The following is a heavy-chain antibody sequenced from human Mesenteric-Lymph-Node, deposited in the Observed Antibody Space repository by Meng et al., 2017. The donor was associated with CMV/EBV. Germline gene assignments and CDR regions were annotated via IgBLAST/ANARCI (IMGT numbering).Heavy chain of an antibody. V-gene: IGHV3-23*03. CDR3: ARDLSLVAPPANYFDY. J-gene: IGHJ4*02. Sequence: GESLKISCAASGFRFSSYAMSWVRQAPGKGLEWVSDIYDDGTSTYYADSVKGRFTISRDNAKNSLYLQMNSLRAEDTAVYFCARDLSLVAPPANYFDYWGQGTLVTVSS. D-gene: IGHD2-2*01. CDR2: IYDDGTST. CDR1: GFRFSSYA.